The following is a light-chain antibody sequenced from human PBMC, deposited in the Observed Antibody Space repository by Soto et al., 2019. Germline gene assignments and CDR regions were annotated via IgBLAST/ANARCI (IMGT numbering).Light chain of an antibody. J-gene: IGLJ1*01. V-gene: IGLV1-40*01. CDR3: QSYDNTLNARYV. Sequence: QSVLTQPPSVSGAPGQRVTISCTGSSSNIGANYDVHWYQQRPGTAPKLLIFGNSNRPSGVPDRFSGSKSGTSASLAITGLQADDEGDYYCQSYDNTLNARYVFGTGTKLTVL. CDR2: GNS. CDR1: SSNIGANYD.